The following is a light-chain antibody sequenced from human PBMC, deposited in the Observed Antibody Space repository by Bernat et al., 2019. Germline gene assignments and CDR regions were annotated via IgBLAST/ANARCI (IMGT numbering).Light chain of an antibody. CDR3: QQRSKWPIT. CDR1: QSGYTY. CDR2: AAS. V-gene: IGKV3-11*01. J-gene: IGKJ5*01. Sequence: DTVLTQSPGTLSLSPGERATLSCRASQSGYTYLAWYQQKPGQAPRLLIYAASYRATGLPARFSGSGSGTDFTLPISRLEPEDFALYYCQQRSKWPITFGQGTRLEIK.